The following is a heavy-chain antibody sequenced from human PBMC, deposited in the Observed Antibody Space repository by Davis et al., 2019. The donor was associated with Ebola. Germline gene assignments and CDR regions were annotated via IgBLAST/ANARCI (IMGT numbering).Heavy chain of an antibody. CDR2: IYTGDSDT. CDR3: ARRGRYDTRAFYGQGFDS. V-gene: IGHV5-51*01. D-gene: IGHD3-22*01. Sequence: GESLKISCQASGYTFTSYWIGWVRQMPGKGLEWMGIIYTGDSDTRYSPSFRGQVTISVDKSFTTAYLQWSSLKASDTAMYYCARRGRYDTRAFYGQGFDSWGPGTLVTVSS. CDR1: GYTFTSYW. J-gene: IGHJ4*02.